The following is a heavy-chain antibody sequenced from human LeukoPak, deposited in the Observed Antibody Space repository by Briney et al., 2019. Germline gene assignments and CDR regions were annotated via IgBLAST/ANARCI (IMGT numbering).Heavy chain of an antibody. J-gene: IGHJ6*03. CDR2: LYHPDSP. CDR1: GYPINSAYY. Sequence: SETLSLTCAVSGYPINSAYYWVWVRQPPGKGLEWIGSLYHPDSPYYNPSLESRVTMSVDTSRNQFSLKLSFVTAADTAVYYCARQYDTYFHYYLDLWGTGTTVTVSS. D-gene: IGHD3-9*01. V-gene: IGHV4-38-2*01. CDR3: ARQYDTYFHYYLDL.